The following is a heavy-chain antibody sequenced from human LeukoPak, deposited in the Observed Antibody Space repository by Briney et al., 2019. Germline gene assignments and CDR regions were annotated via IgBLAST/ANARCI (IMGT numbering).Heavy chain of an antibody. CDR3: AREGAYYVWGSYRYLTYYYYGMDV. V-gene: IGHV3-23*01. D-gene: IGHD3-16*02. J-gene: IGHJ6*02. Sequence: GGSLRPSCAASGFTFSSYAMSWVRQAPGKGLEWVSGISAGGINTYYADSVKGRFTISRDNAKNSLYLQMNSLRAEDTAVYYCAREGAYYVWGSYRYLTYYYYGMDVWGQGTTVTVSS. CDR1: GFTFSSYA. CDR2: ISAGGINT.